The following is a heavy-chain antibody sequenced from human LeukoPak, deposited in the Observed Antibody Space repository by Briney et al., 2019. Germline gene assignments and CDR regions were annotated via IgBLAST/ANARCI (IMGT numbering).Heavy chain of an antibody. D-gene: IGHD3-22*01. CDR2: ISYDGSNK. CDR3: ARGLLLKGYYDSSGYYY. V-gene: IGHV3-30-3*01. J-gene: IGHJ4*02. Sequence: GGSLRLSCAASGFTFSSYAMHWVRQAPGKGLEWVAVISYDGSNKYYADSVKGRFTISRDNSKNTLYLQMNSLRAEDTAVYYCARGLLLKGYYDSSGYYYWGQGTLVTVSS. CDR1: GFTFSSYA.